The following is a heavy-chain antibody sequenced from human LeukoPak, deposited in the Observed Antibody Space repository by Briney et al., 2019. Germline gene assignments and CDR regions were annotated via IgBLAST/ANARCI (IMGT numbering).Heavy chain of an antibody. V-gene: IGHV3-9*01. CDR3: ASGRQLGY. J-gene: IGHJ4*02. CDR1: GFTFDDYA. CDR2: ISWNSGSI. Sequence: GGSLRLSCAASGFTFDDYAMHWVRQAPGKGLEWVSGISWNSGSIGYADSVKGRFTISRDNARNSLYLQMNSLRAEDTAVYYCASGRQLGYWGQGTLVTVSS. D-gene: IGHD6-13*01.